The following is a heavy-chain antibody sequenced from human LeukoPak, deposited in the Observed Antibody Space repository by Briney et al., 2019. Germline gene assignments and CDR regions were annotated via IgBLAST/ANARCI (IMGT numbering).Heavy chain of an antibody. D-gene: IGHD6-25*01. CDR1: GFTFSNAW. V-gene: IGHV3-15*01. J-gene: IGHJ1*01. CDR2: IRSETDGGTT. Sequence: PGGSLRLSCAASGFTFSNAWMSWVCQAPGKGLEWVGHIRSETDGGTTDYPAPVKGRFTISRDDSKSTLYLQMNSLKTEDTAVYYCTTAAFHWGQGTLVTVSS. CDR3: TTAAFH.